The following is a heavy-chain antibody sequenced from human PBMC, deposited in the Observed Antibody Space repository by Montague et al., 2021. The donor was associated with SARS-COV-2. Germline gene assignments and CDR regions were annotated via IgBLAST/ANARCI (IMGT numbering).Heavy chain of an antibody. CDR2: ISSSSYI. CDR3: ARDGDYYDSSGILDY. D-gene: IGHD3-22*01. J-gene: IGHJ4*02. CDR1: GFTFSSYS. V-gene: IGHV3-21*01. Sequence: SLRLSCAASGFTFSSYSMNWVRQAPGKGLEWVSSISSSSYIYYADSVKGRFTISRDNAKNSLYLQMNSLRAEDTAVYCCARDGDYYDSSGILDYWGQGTLVTVSS.